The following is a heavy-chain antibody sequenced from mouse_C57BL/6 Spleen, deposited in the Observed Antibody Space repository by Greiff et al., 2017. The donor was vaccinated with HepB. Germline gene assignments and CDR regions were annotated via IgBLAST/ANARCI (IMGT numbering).Heavy chain of an antibody. CDR1: GFTFSDYY. D-gene: IGHD1-1*01. V-gene: IGHV5-12*01. Sequence: EVHLVESGGGLVQPGGSLKLSCAASGFTFSDYYMYWVRQTPEKRLEWVAYISNGGGSTYYPDTVKGRFTISRDNAKNTLYLQMSRLKSEDTAMYYCARRSYGSSFDYWGQGTTLTVSS. CDR2: ISNGGGST. J-gene: IGHJ2*01. CDR3: ARRSYGSSFDY.